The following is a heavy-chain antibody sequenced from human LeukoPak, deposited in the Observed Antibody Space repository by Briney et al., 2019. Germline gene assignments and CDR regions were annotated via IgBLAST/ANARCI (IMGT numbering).Heavy chain of an antibody. CDR2: INHSGST. D-gene: IGHD1-7*01. CDR1: GGSFSGYY. J-gene: IGHJ6*02. CDR3: ARVYNWNYDYYYYGMDV. V-gene: IGHV4-34*01. Sequence: SETLFLTCAVYGGSFSGYYWSWIRQPPGKGLEWIGEINHSGSTNYNPSLKSRVTISVDTSKNQLSLKLSSVTAADTAVYYCARVYNWNYDYYYYGMDVWGQGTTVTVSS.